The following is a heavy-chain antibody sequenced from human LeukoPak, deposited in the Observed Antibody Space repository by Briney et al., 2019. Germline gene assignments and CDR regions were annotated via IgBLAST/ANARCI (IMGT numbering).Heavy chain of an antibody. J-gene: IGHJ4*02. CDR2: IYYSGST. D-gene: IGHD5-24*01. Sequence: SETLSLTCTVSGGSISSYYWSWIRQPPGKGLEWIGYIYYSGSTNYNPSLKSRVTISVDTSKSQFSLKLSSVTAADTAVYYCARNYRWLHWDYWGQGTLVTVSS. CDR1: GGSISSYY. V-gene: IGHV4-59*01. CDR3: ARNYRWLHWDY.